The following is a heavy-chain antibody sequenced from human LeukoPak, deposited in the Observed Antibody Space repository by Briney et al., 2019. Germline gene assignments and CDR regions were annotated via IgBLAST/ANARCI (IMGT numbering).Heavy chain of an antibody. Sequence: PGRSLRLSCAASGFTFSSYGMHWVRQAPGKGLEWVADIWYDGSNKYYADSVKGRFTISRDNSKNTLYLQMNSLRAEDTAVYYCARGVRFDPWGQGTLVTVSS. J-gene: IGHJ5*02. CDR3: ARGVRFDP. D-gene: IGHD3-10*01. CDR2: IWYDGSNK. CDR1: GFTFSSYG. V-gene: IGHV3-33*01.